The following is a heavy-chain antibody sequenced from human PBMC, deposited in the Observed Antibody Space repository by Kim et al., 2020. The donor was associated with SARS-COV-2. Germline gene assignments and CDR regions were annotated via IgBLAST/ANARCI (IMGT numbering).Heavy chain of an antibody. CDR1: GYTFTSYY. CDR2: INPSGGST. V-gene: IGHV1-46*01. Sequence: ASVKVSCKASGYTFTSYYMHWVRQAPGQGLEWMGIINPSGGSTSYAQKFQGRVTMTRDTSTSTVYMELSSLRSEDTAGYYCARDYLLVLFREKGNYGMDVWGQGTTVTLST. CDR3: ARDYLLVLFREKGNYGMDV. D-gene: IGHD3-10*02. J-gene: IGHJ6*01.